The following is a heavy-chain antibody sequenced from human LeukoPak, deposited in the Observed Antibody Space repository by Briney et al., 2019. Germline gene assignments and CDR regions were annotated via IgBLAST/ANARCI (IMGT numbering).Heavy chain of an antibody. V-gene: IGHV5-51*01. D-gene: IGHD3-10*01. CDR3: ARKYGSGNQAFDI. CDR2: IYPGDSDT. Sequence: GESLKISCKGSGYRFTSGWIGWVRQMPGKGLEWMGIIYPGDSDTRYSPSFQGQVTISADKSISTAYLQWSSLKASDTAMYYCARKYGSGNQAFDIWGPGTMVTVSS. J-gene: IGHJ3*02. CDR1: GYRFTSGW.